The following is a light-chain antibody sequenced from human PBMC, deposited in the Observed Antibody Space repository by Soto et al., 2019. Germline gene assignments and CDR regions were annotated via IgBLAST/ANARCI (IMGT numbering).Light chain of an antibody. J-gene: IGLJ2*01. V-gene: IGLV2-11*01. CDR3: CSYAGSYTPVV. Sequence: QSVLTQPRSVSGSPGQSVTISCTGTSSDVGGYNYVSWYQQHPGKAPKLMIYDVSKRPSGVPDGFSGSKSGNTASLTISGLQAEDEADYYCCSYAGSYTPVVFGGGTQLTVL. CDR1: SSDVGGYNY. CDR2: DVS.